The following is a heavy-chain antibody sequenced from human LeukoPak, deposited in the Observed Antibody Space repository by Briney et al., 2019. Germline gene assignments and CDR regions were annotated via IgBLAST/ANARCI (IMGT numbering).Heavy chain of an antibody. J-gene: IGHJ6*02. D-gene: IGHD6-19*01. CDR3: AREVSSGWSYYYYYGMDV. Sequence: GASVKVSCKASGYTFTSYYMHWVRQAPGQGLERMGIINPSGGSTSYAQKFQGRVTMTRDTSTSTVYMELSSLRSEDTAVYYCAREVSSGWSYYYYYGMDVWGQGTTVTVSS. CDR1: GYTFTSYY. CDR2: INPSGGST. V-gene: IGHV1-46*01.